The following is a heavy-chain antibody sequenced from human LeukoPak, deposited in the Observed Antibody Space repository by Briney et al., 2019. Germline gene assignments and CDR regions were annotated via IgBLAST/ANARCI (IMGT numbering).Heavy chain of an antibody. J-gene: IGHJ4*02. CDR1: GGSISSGGYY. CDR3: ATAAGPPPGPYYFDY. Sequence: SQTLSLTCTVSGGSISSGGYYWSWIRQHPGKGLEWIGYIYYSGSTYYNPSLKSRVTISVDTSKNQFSLKLSSVTAADTAVYHCATAAGPPPGPYYFDYWGQGTLVTVSS. V-gene: IGHV4-31*03. D-gene: IGHD6-13*01. CDR2: IYYSGST.